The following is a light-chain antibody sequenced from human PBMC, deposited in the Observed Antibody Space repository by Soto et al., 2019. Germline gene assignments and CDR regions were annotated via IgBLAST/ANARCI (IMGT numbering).Light chain of an antibody. Sequence: EIVMTQSPATLSVSPGERVTLSCRASQSVSSNLAWYQQKPGQAPGLLIYGASTRATGIPARFSGSGSGTEFTLTISSLQSEDFAVYYCQQCNNWPLTFGQGTKVEI. V-gene: IGKV3-15*01. J-gene: IGKJ1*01. CDR1: QSVSSN. CDR2: GAS. CDR3: QQCNNWPLT.